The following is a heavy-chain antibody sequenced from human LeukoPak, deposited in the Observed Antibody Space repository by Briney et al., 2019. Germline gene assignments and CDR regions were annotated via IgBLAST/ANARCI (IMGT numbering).Heavy chain of an antibody. V-gene: IGHV4-59*01. CDR2: IYYSGST. CDR1: GGSISSYY. Sequence: SETLSLTCTVSGGSISSYYWSWIRQPPGKGLEWIGYIYYSGSTNYNPSLKSRVTISVDTSKDQFSLKLSSVTAADTAVFYCARGLRWYSFAYWGQGTLVTVSS. CDR3: ARGLRWYSFAY. J-gene: IGHJ4*02. D-gene: IGHD4-23*01.